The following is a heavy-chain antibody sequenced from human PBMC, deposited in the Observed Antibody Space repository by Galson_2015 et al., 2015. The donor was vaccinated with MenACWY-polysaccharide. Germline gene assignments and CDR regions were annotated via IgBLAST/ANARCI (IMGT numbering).Heavy chain of an antibody. V-gene: IGHV3-74*01. Sequence: SLRLACAASGFTFSSYWMHWVRQAPGKGLVWVSRTNSDGSSTSYEDSVKGRFTISRDNAKNTLHLQMSSLRAEDTAVYYCARVRSYGMDVWGQGTTVTVSS. J-gene: IGHJ6*02. D-gene: IGHD3-3*01. CDR2: TNSDGSST. CDR1: GFTFSSYW. CDR3: ARVRSYGMDV.